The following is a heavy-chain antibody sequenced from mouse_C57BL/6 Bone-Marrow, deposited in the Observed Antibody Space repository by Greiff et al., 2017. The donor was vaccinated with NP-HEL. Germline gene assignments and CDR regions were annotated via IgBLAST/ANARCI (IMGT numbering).Heavy chain of an antibody. CDR2: ISDGGSYT. Sequence: EVNVVESGGGLVKPGGSLKLSCAASGFTFSSYAMSWVRQTPEKRLEWVATISDGGSYTYYPDNVKGRFTISRDNAKNNLYLQMSHLKSEDTAMYYCARPYGSRGGFAYWGQGTLVTVSA. CDR1: GFTFSSYA. D-gene: IGHD1-1*01. J-gene: IGHJ3*01. CDR3: ARPYGSRGGFAY. V-gene: IGHV5-4*03.